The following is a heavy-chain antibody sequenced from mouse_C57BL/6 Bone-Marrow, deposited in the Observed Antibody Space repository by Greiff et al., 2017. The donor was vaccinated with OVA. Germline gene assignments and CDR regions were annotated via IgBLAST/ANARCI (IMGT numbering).Heavy chain of an antibody. J-gene: IGHJ2*01. V-gene: IGHV1-66*01. Sequence: QVQLQQSGPELVKPGASVKISCKASGYSFTSYYIHWVKQRPGQGLEWIGWIYPGSGNTKYNEKFKGKATLTADTSSRTAYMQLSSLTSEDSAVYYCARPQYYGMYFDYWGQGTTLTVSS. CDR3: ARPQYYGMYFDY. D-gene: IGHD1-1*01. CDR1: GYSFTSYY. CDR2: IYPGSGNT.